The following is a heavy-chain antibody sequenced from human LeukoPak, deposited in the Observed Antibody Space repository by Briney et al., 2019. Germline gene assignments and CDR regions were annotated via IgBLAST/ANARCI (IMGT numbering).Heavy chain of an antibody. CDR1: GYTFTSNY. J-gene: IGHJ4*02. CDR3: ARDQEGFDY. CDR2: IYPRDGST. V-gene: IGHV1-46*01. Sequence: ASVKVSCKASGYTFTSNYIHSVRQAPEQGLEWMGMIYPRDGSTSYAQKFQGRVTVTRDTSTSTVHMGLSGLRSEDTAVYYCARDQEGFDYWGQGTLVTVSS.